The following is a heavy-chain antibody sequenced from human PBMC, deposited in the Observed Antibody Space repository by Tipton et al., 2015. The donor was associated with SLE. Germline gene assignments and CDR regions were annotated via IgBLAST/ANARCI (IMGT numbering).Heavy chain of an antibody. CDR1: GYSISSGYY. CDR2: IYHSGST. Sequence: GLVKPSETLSLTCTVSGYSISSGYYWGWIRQPPGKGLEWIGSIYHSGSTYYNPSLKSRVTISVDTSKNQFSLKLSSVTAADTAVYYCARVGRVASLYYYYYYGMDVWGQGTTVTVS. V-gene: IGHV4-38-2*02. CDR3: ARVGRVASLYYYYYYGMDV. J-gene: IGHJ6*02. D-gene: IGHD2-15*01.